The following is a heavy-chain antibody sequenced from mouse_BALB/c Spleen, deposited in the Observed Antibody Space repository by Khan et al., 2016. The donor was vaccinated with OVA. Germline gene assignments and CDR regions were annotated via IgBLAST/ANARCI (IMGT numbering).Heavy chain of an antibody. CDR1: GYSITSDYA. Sequence: VRLQQSGPGLVKPSQSLSLTCTVTGYSITSDYAWNWIRQFPGNKLEWMGYISSTGGTSYNPSLKSRISITRDTSKNQFFLQLKSVTAEDTATYYCARSLYYSYGYALDCWGRGTLVTVSS. J-gene: IGHJ4*01. D-gene: IGHD2-14*01. V-gene: IGHV3-2*02. CDR2: ISSTGGT. CDR3: ARSLYYSYGYALDC.